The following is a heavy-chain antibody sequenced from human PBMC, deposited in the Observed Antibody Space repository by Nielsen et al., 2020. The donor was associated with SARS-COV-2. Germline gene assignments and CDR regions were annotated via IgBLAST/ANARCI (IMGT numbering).Heavy chain of an antibody. CDR2: INAGNGNT. D-gene: IGHD3-22*01. Sequence: WVRQAPGHGLEWMGWINAGNGNTKYSQKFQGRVTITRDTSASTAYMELSSLRSEDTAVYYCARDPRAFGYYDSSGYYFNWFDPWGQGTLVTVSS. J-gene: IGHJ5*02. V-gene: IGHV1-3*01. CDR3: ARDPRAFGYYDSSGYYFNWFDP.